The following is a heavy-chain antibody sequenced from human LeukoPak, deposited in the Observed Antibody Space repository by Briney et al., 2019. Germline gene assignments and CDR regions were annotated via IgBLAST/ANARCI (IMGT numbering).Heavy chain of an antibody. D-gene: IGHD5-24*01. Sequence: GESLKISCKGSGYMFTNYCIGWVRQMPGKGLEWMGIIHPGDSDTRYSPSLQGQVTISADKSISTAYLQWSSLKASDTAMYYCARLSAPMDWFDPWGQGTLVTVSS. J-gene: IGHJ5*02. V-gene: IGHV5-51*01. CDR3: ARLSAPMDWFDP. CDR1: GYMFTNYC. CDR2: IHPGDSDT.